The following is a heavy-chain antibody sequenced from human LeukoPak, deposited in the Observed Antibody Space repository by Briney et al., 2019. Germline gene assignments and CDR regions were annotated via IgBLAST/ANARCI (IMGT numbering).Heavy chain of an antibody. J-gene: IGHJ4*02. CDR2: IKNKAKSYTT. D-gene: IGHD1-26*01. CDR3: ARSRLGALDY. V-gene: IGHV3-72*01. CDR1: GFFFSDPY. Sequence: GGSLRLSCAASGFFFSDPYMEWVRQAPGKGLEWVGRIKNKAKSYTTEYAASVIGRFTISRDDSKNSLYLQMDSLKTEDTAVYFCARSRLGALDYWGQGTLVTVSS.